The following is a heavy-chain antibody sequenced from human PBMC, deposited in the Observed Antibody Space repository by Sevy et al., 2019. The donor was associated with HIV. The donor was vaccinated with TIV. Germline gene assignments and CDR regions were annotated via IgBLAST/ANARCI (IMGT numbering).Heavy chain of an antibody. D-gene: IGHD5-12*01. CDR3: TRGLATADTPEYYFDY. CDR2: ITRNSYEAYGGTT. CDR1: GFTFDDCA. J-gene: IGHJ4*02. Sequence: GGSLRLSCTTSGFTFDDCAMSWFRQAPGKGLEWVAFITRNSYEAYGGTTDYGASVKGRFIISRDDSKSIAYLQMNSLKTEDTAVYYCTRGLATADTPEYYFDYWGQGTLVTVSS. V-gene: IGHV3-49*03.